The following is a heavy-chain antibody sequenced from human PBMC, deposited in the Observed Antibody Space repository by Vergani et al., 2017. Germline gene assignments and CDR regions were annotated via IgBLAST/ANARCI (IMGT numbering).Heavy chain of an antibody. CDR2: INHSGST. D-gene: IGHD3-16*01. V-gene: IGHV4-34*01. CDR1: GGSFSDYY. J-gene: IGHJ4*02. Sequence: QVQLQQWGAGLLKPSETLSLTCAVYGGSFSDYYWSWIRLPPGTGVGWVGEINHSGSTNYNPSLRSRVTISVDTSKNQFSLKLNSVTAADTAVYYCARIRAFGGVIAKWGQGTLVTVSS. CDR3: ARIRAFGGVIAK.